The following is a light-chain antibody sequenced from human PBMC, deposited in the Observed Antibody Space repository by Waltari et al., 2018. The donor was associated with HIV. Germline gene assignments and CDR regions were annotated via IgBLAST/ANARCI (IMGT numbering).Light chain of an antibody. CDR1: SSDVGGYNY. CDR3: SSYAGSNNRWV. CDR2: EVS. Sequence: QSALTQPPSASGSPGQSVTISSTGTSSDVGGYNYVSWYQHHPGKAPKLMIYEVSKRPSGVPDRFSGSKSGSTASLTVSGLQAEDEADYYCSSYAGSNNRWVFGGGTKLTAL. V-gene: IGLV2-8*01. J-gene: IGLJ3*02.